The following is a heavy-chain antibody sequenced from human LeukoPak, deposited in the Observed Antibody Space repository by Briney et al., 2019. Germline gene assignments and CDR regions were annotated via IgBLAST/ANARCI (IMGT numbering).Heavy chain of an antibody. CDR1: GFTVSSNY. D-gene: IGHD6-13*01. V-gene: IGHV3-53*01. CDR2: IYSGGST. CDR3: ARGAGYSSSWYDY. Sequence: PGGSLSLSCAASGFTVSSNYMSWVRQAPGKGLEWVSVIYSGGSTYYADSVKGRFTISRDNSKNTLSLQMNSLRAEDTAVYYCARGAGYSSSWYDYWGQGTVVTVSS. J-gene: IGHJ4*02.